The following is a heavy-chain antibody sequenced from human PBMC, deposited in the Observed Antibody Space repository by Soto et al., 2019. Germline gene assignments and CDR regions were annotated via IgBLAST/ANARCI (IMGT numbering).Heavy chain of an antibody. CDR1: GGSFSGYY. V-gene: IGHV4-34*01. D-gene: IGHD1-26*01. CDR3: ARGLGAASVHDAFDI. J-gene: IGHJ3*02. Sequence: SETLSLSCAVYGGSFSGYYWSWIRQPPGKGLEWIGEINHSGSTNYNPSLKSRVTISVDTSKNQFSLKLSSVTAADTAVYYCARGLGAASVHDAFDIWGQGTMVTVSS. CDR2: INHSGST.